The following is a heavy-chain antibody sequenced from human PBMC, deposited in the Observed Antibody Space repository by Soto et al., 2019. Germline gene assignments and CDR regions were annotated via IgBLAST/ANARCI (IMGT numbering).Heavy chain of an antibody. Sequence: PGGSLRLSCAASGFNFILYAMSWVRQAPGKGLEWVSAISGSGGSTYYADSVKGRFTISRDNSKNTLYLQMNSLRAEDTAVYYCAKDFRYCSGGSCYDGRADVWGKGTTVTVSS. CDR1: GFNFILYA. CDR3: AKDFRYCSGGSCYDGRADV. J-gene: IGHJ6*04. D-gene: IGHD2-15*01. CDR2: ISGSGGST. V-gene: IGHV3-23*01.